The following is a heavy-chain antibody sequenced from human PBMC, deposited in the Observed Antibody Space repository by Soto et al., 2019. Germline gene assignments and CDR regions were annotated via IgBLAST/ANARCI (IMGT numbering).Heavy chain of an antibody. Sequence: SGPTLVNPTQTLTLTCTFSGFSLSTSGMCVSWIRQPPGKALEWLALIDWDDDKYYSTSLKTRLTISKDTSKNQVVLTMTNMDPVDTATYYCARAYYDSSGYYLEPYYYYGMDVWGQGTTVTVSS. D-gene: IGHD3-22*01. CDR3: ARAYYDSSGYYLEPYYYYGMDV. CDR2: IDWDDDK. CDR1: GFSLSTSGMC. V-gene: IGHV2-70*01. J-gene: IGHJ6*02.